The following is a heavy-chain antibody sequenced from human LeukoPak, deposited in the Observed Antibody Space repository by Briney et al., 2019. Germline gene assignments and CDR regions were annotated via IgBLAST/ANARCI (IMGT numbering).Heavy chain of an antibody. J-gene: IGHJ6*03. D-gene: IGHD4-11*01. V-gene: IGHV4-39*01. Sequence: SETLSLTCTVSGGSISSSSYYWGWIRQPPGKGLEWIGSIYYSGSTYYNPSLKSRVTISVDTSKNRLSLKLGSVTAADTAVYYCARRGYSNDPYYYYYYMDVWGKGTTVTVSS. CDR3: ARRGYSNDPYYYYYYMDV. CDR1: GGSISSSSYY. CDR2: IYYSGST.